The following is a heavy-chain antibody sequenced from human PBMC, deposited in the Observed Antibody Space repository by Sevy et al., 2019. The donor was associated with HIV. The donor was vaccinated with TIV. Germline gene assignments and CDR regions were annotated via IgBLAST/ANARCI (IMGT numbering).Heavy chain of an antibody. J-gene: IGHJ6*02. CDR1: GFTFSSYA. Sequence: GGSLRLSCAASGFTFSSYAMSWVRQAPGKGLEWVSAISGSGGSTYYADSVKGRFTISRDNSKNTLYLQMNSLRAEDTAVYYCAKRSKESARGIAVAGGMDVWGQGTTVTVSS. CDR3: AKRSKESARGIAVAGGMDV. V-gene: IGHV3-23*01. CDR2: ISGSGGST. D-gene: IGHD6-19*01.